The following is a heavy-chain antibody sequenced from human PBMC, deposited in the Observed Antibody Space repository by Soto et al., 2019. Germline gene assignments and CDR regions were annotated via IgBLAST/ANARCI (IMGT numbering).Heavy chain of an antibody. Sequence: QLQLQESGPGLVKPSETLSLTCTVSGGSISSSSYYWGWIRQPPGKGLEWIGSIYYSGSTYYNPSLKSRVTISVDTSKNQFSLKLSSVTAADTAVYYCARPAPGSSASFDYWGQGTLVTVSS. D-gene: IGHD3-10*01. V-gene: IGHV4-39*01. CDR2: IYYSGST. J-gene: IGHJ4*02. CDR3: ARPAPGSSASFDY. CDR1: GGSISSSSYY.